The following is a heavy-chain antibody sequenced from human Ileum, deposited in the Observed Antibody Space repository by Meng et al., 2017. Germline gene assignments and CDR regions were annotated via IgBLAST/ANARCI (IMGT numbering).Heavy chain of an antibody. CDR3: ARGSRPWD. CDR1: GFTFGSYW. Sequence: VGSGGGLGRRGGSSGLSCAASGFTFGSYWMSWVRRAPGKWLEWVASIKEDGSEKRYVDSLKGRFTISRDNAKNSLSLQMNTLRVEDTAVYYCARGSRPWDWGQGTLVTVSS. J-gene: IGHJ4*02. CDR2: IKEDGSEK. V-gene: IGHV3-7*01.